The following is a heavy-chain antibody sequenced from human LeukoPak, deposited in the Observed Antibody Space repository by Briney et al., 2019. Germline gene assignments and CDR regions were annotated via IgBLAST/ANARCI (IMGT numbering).Heavy chain of an antibody. V-gene: IGHV4-34*01. J-gene: IGHJ4*02. D-gene: IGHD2-15*01. Sequence: PSETLPLTCAVYGGSFSGYYWSWIRQPPGKGLEWIGEINHSGSTNYNPSLKSRVTISVDTSKNQFSLKLSSVTAADTAVYYCARRRKIRYCSGGSCRGSGAFDYWGQGTLVTVSS. CDR1: GGSFSGYY. CDR2: INHSGST. CDR3: ARRRKIRYCSGGSCRGSGAFDY.